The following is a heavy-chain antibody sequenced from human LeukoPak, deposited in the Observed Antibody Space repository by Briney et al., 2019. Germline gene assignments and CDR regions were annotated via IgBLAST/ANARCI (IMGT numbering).Heavy chain of an antibody. J-gene: IGHJ4*02. V-gene: IGHV1-46*01. CDR3: ARDQEAFDY. CDR1: GYSFTSNY. Sequence: ASVKVSCKASGYSFTSNYIHWVRQAPGQGLEWMGMIYPSDGSTSYAQKFPGRVTVTRDTSTSTVHMELGGLRSEDTAVYYCARDQEAFDYWGQGTLVTVSS. CDR2: IYPSDGST.